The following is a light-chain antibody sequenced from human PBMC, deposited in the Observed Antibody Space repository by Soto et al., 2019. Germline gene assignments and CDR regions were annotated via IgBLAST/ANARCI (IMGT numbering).Light chain of an antibody. CDR1: QSVTSSY. CDR2: EAS. CDR3: HQYGRSSLT. J-gene: IGKJ2*01. V-gene: IGKV3-20*01. Sequence: EIVLTQSPGTLSLSPGDRATLSCRASQSVTSSYLAWFQQKPGQAPRLLIYEASSRATGIPDMFSGSGSGTDFTLSINRLEPEFFAVYSCHQYGRSSLTFGQSTKLE.